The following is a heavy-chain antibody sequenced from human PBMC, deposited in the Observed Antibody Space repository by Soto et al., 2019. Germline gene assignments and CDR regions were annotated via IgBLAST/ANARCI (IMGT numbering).Heavy chain of an antibody. Sequence: SETLSLTCAVSGYSISRGYYWGWIRQPPGKGLEWIGTIYHSGSTYYNPSLKTRVTISVDTSKNQFSLKLSSVTAADTAVYYCARALYCRAGSCSPLRGMAVWAQGTTVTGSS. CDR2: IYHSGST. D-gene: IGHD2-15*01. CDR1: GYSISRGYY. J-gene: IGHJ6*02. CDR3: ARALYCRAGSCSPLRGMAV. V-gene: IGHV4-38-2*01.